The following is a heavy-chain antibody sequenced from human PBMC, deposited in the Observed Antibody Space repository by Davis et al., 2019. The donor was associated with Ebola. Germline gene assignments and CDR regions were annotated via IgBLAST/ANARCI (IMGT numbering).Heavy chain of an antibody. CDR3: ARHRQRTGTTDGVAFDI. V-gene: IGHV4-39*01. D-gene: IGHD1-7*01. CDR2: IYYSGST. Sequence: PSETLSLTCTVSGGSISSSSYYWGWIRQPPGKGLEWIGSIYYSGSTYYNPSLKSRVTISVDTSKNQFSLKLSSVTAADTAVYYCARHRQRTGTTDGVAFDIWGQGTMVTVSS. CDR1: GGSISSSSYY. J-gene: IGHJ3*02.